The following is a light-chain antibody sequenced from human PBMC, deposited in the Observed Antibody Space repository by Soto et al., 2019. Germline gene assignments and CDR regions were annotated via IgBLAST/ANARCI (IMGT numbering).Light chain of an antibody. CDR1: QSVSSSY. V-gene: IGKV3-20*01. CDR3: QQYGSSPPIT. CDR2: GAS. Sequence: ELVLTQSPGTLSFSPGARATLSCRASQSVSSSYLAWYQQKPGQAPRLLIYGASSRATGIPDRFSGSVSGTDFTLTIGRLEPEDFALYYGQQYGSSPPITFGQGTRLEIK. J-gene: IGKJ5*01.